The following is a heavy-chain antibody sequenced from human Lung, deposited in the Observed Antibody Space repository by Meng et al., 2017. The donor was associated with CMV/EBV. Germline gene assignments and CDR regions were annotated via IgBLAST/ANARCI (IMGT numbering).Heavy chain of an antibody. Sequence: GSLRLXXTVSGGSISSSSYYWGWIRQPPGKGLEWIGSIYYSGSTYYNPSLKSRVTISVDTSKNQFSLKLSSVTAADTAVYYCARHIVRSGWYPSYNWFDPWGQGXLVTVSS. D-gene: IGHD6-19*01. J-gene: IGHJ5*02. CDR1: GGSISSSSYY. V-gene: IGHV4-39*01. CDR3: ARHIVRSGWYPSYNWFDP. CDR2: IYYSGST.